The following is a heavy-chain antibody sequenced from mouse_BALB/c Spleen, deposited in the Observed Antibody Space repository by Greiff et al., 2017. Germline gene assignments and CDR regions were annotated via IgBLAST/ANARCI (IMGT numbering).Heavy chain of an antibody. Sequence: EVQRVESGPGLVKPSQSLSLTCSVTGYSITSGYYWNWIRQFPGNKLEWMGYISYDGSNNYNPSLKNRISITRDTSKNQFFLKLNSVTTEDTATYYCAREGNYDYDTWCAYWRKGTLVTVSA. CDR2: ISYDGSN. V-gene: IGHV3-6*02. CDR3: AREGNYDYDTWCAY. J-gene: IGHJ3*01. CDR1: GYSITSGYY. D-gene: IGHD2-4*01.